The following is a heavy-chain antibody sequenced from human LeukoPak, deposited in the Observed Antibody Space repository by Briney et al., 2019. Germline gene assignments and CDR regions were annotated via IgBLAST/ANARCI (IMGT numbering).Heavy chain of an antibody. CDR1: GFTFSSYS. Sequence: GGSLRLSCAASGFTFSSYSMNRVRQAPGKGLEWVSTIGGGPVYYADSVKGRFTISRDDSKNTLFLQMKSLRAEDTAIYYCAKDSYSHNGIYDAFDIWGQGTMVTVSS. D-gene: IGHD2-8*01. CDR2: IGGGPV. J-gene: IGHJ3*02. V-gene: IGHV3-23*01. CDR3: AKDSYSHNGIYDAFDI.